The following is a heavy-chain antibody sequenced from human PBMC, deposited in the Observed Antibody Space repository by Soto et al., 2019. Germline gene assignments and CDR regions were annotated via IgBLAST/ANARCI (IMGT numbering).Heavy chain of an antibody. J-gene: IGHJ4*02. D-gene: IGHD3-22*01. V-gene: IGHV4-31*03. CDR3: AREPTYYYDSSGYY. CDR1: GGSISSGGYY. CDR2: IYYSGST. Sequence: TSETLSLTCTVSGGSISSGGYYWSWIRQHPGKGLEWIGYIYYSGSTYYNPSLKSRVTISVDTSKNQFSLELSSVTAADTAVYYCAREPTYYYDSSGYYWGQGTLVTVSS.